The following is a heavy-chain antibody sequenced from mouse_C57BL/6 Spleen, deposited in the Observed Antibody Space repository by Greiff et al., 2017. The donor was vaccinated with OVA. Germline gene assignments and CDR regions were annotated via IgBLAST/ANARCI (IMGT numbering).Heavy chain of an antibody. CDR1: GYTFTSYW. CDR3: ARGEGKSNYIFDY. V-gene: IGHV1-55*01. J-gene: IGHJ2*01. CDR2: IYPGSGST. D-gene: IGHD2-5*01. Sequence: QVQLKQPGAELVKPGASVKMSCKASGYTFTSYWITWVKQRPGQGLEWIGDIYPGSGSTNYNEKFKSKATLTVDKPSSTAYMQLSSLTSEDSAVYYCARGEGKSNYIFDYWGQGTTLTVSS.